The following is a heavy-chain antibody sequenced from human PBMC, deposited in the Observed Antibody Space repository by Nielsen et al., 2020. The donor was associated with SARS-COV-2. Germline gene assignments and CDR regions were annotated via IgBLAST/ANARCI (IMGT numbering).Heavy chain of an antibody. J-gene: IGHJ6*02. CDR1: GFTFSSYA. Sequence: GESLKISCAASGFTFSSYAMSWVRQAPGKGLEWVSAISGSGGSTYYADSVKGRFTISRDNAKNSLYLQMNSLRAEDTAVYYCARDSLRYFDWLSGMDVWGQGTTVTVSS. D-gene: IGHD3-9*01. CDR2: ISGSGGST. V-gene: IGHV3-23*01. CDR3: ARDSLRYFDWLSGMDV.